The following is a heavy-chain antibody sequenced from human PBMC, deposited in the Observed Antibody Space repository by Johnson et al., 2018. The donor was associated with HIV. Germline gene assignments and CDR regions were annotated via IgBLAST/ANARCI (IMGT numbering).Heavy chain of an antibody. Sequence: QVQLVESGGGVVQPGESLRLSCAASGFTFSHYGMHWVRQAPGKGLEWVAFIRYDGSNKYYADSVKGRFTISRDNSKNTLYLQMNSLRAEDTAVYYCARDRHSSSFDAFDIWGQGTMVTVSS. CDR3: ARDRHSSSFDAFDI. D-gene: IGHD6-6*01. CDR2: IRYDGSNK. V-gene: IGHV3-30*02. CDR1: GFTFSHYG. J-gene: IGHJ3*02.